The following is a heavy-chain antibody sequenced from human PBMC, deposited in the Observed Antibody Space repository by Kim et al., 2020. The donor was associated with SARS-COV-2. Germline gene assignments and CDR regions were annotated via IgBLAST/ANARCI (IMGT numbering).Heavy chain of an antibody. V-gene: IGHV4-39*01. J-gene: IGHJ4*02. Sequence: SETLSLTCTVSGGSISSSGYYWGWIRQPPGKGLEWIGSIYYSGSTYYNPSLKSRITISVDTSKNQFSLKLSSVTAADTAVYYCAKGIGFGENGDYWGQGTLVTVSS. CDR3: AKGIGFGENGDY. D-gene: IGHD3-10*01. CDR1: GGSISSSGYY. CDR2: IYYSGST.